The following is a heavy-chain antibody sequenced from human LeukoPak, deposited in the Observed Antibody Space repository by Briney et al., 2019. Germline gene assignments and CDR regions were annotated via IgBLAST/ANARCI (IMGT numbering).Heavy chain of an antibody. J-gene: IGHJ4*02. CDR1: GFTFSSYA. Sequence: GGSLRLSCTASGFTFSSYAMNWVRQAPGKGPEWVSAISEGGDRVYYADSVKGRFTISRDNSKNTLYLQMNSLRAEDTAVYYCAKSPLDYGDYYDYWGQGTLVTVSS. D-gene: IGHD4-17*01. V-gene: IGHV3-23*01. CDR3: AKSPLDYGDYYDY. CDR2: ISEGGDRV.